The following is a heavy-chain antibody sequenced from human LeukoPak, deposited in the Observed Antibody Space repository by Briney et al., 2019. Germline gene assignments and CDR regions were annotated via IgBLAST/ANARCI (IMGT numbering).Heavy chain of an antibody. CDR1: GFTFSTYA. J-gene: IGHJ4*02. CDR3: AKDPGVVPAHYFDY. CDR2: ISGSGGST. Sequence: GGSLRLSCAASGFTFSTYAMNWVRQAPGKGLEWVSTISGSGGSTYYADSVKGRFTISRDNSKNTLSLQMNSLRAEDTAVYYCAKDPGVVPAHYFDYWGQGILVTVSS. D-gene: IGHD2-2*01. V-gene: IGHV3-23*01.